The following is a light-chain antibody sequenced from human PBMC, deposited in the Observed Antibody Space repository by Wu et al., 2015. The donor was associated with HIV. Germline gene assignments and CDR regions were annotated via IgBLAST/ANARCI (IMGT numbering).Light chain of an antibody. CDR2: AAS. J-gene: IGKJ3*01. CDR3: HQYGGSPPFT. Sequence: EIVLTQSPGTLSLSPGERATLSCRASQSVSSIYLAWYQQKPGHPPRLLIYAASRRATGIPDRFSGSGSGTDFSLTISRLEPEDFAVYYCHQYGGSPPFTFGPGTKWISN. CDR1: QSVSSIY. V-gene: IGKV3-20*01.